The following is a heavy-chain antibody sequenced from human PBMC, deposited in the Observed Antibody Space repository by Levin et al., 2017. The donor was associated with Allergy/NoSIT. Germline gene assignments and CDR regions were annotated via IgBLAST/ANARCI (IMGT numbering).Heavy chain of an antibody. CDR3: ARHPIAARPNYYYYYMDV. J-gene: IGHJ6*03. CDR2: IYPGDSDT. D-gene: IGHD6-6*01. CDR1: GYSFTSYW. V-gene: IGHV5-51*01. Sequence: KVSCKGSGYSFTSYWIGWVRQMPGKGLEWMGIIYPGDSDTRYSPSFQGQVTISADKSISTAYLQWSSLKASDTAMYYCARHPIAARPNYYYYYMDVWGKGTTVTVSS.